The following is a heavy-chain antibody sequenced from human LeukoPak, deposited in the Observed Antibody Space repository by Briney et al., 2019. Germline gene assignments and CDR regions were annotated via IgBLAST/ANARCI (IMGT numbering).Heavy chain of an antibody. Sequence: PGRSLRLSCAASGFNFDDYAMHWLRQPPRKGLDWVAGMSWNSGSIGYADSVKGRFPIFRGHAKNSLSLQMNSRGAEDMALYYCAKGSYGRGDYFDYWGQGTLVTVSS. CDR3: AKGSYGRGDYFDY. CDR1: GFNFDDYA. V-gene: IGHV3-9*03. J-gene: IGHJ4*02. CDR2: MSWNSGSI. D-gene: IGHD5-18*01.